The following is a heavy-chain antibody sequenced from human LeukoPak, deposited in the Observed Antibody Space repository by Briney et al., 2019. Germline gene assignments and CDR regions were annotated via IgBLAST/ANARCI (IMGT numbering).Heavy chain of an antibody. Sequence: SETLSLTCSVSGDSINDTSYYWGWIRQPPGKGLEWIGSIYYTGSTYYNPSLKNRVTLLVDTSKNQVSLKLSSVTAADTAVYYCARGMKWELHDAFDIWGQGTMVTVSS. CDR1: GDSINDTSYY. D-gene: IGHD1-26*01. J-gene: IGHJ3*02. CDR3: ARGMKWELHDAFDI. V-gene: IGHV4-39*07. CDR2: IYYTGST.